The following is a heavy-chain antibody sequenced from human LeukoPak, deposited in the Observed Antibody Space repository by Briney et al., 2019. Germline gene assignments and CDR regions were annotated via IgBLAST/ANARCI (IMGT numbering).Heavy chain of an antibody. Sequence: KPGGSLRLSCAASGFTFSSYHMNWVRQAPGKGLEWVSSISSGSGYIHYADSVKGRFTISRDNSNNTLYLQMNSLRVEDTAVYYCARWYGDYPSYYLDSWGQGTLVTVSS. CDR2: ISSGSGYI. V-gene: IGHV3-21*01. D-gene: IGHD4-17*01. J-gene: IGHJ4*02. CDR3: ARWYGDYPSYYLDS. CDR1: GFTFSSYH.